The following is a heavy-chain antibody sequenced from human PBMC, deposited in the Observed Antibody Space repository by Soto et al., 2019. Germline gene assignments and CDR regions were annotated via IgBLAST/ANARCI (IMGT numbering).Heavy chain of an antibody. V-gene: IGHV1-8*02. D-gene: IGHD3-10*01. J-gene: IGHJ6*04. CDR1: GYSFTSYD. Sequence: ASVKVSCKASGYSFTSYDMSWVRQATGQGLEWLGWMNPNSGDTGYAQKFQGRVTMTRNTSIRTAYMELSSLRSGDTAVYYCARTHFYGSGTQMDVWGKGTTVTVSS. CDR2: MNPNSGDT. CDR3: ARTHFYGSGTQMDV.